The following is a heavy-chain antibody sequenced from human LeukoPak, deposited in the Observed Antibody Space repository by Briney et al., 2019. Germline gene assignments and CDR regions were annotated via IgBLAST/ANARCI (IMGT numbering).Heavy chain of an antibody. CDR2: INHSGST. CDR1: GGSFSGYY. CDR3: ARGRSRRYFDWLPIDY. J-gene: IGHJ4*02. V-gene: IGHV4-34*01. Sequence: SETLSLTCAVYGGSFSGYYWSWIRQPPGKGLEWIGEINHSGSTNYNPSLKSRVTISVDTSKNQFSLKLSSVTAADTAVYYCARGRSRRYFDWLPIDYWGQGTLVTVSS. D-gene: IGHD3-9*01.